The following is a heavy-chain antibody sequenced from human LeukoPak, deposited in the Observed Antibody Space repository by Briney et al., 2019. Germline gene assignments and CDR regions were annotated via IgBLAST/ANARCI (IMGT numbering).Heavy chain of an antibody. V-gene: IGHV4-34*01. Sequence: SETLSLTCAVYGGSFSGYYWSWIRQPPGKGLEWIGEINHSGSTNYNPSLKSRVTISVDTSKNQFSLKLSSVTAADTAVYYCAREDYYDSSGYYSWFDPWGQGTLVTVSS. CDR1: GGSFSGYY. CDR2: INHSGST. CDR3: AREDYYDSSGYYSWFDP. D-gene: IGHD3-22*01. J-gene: IGHJ5*02.